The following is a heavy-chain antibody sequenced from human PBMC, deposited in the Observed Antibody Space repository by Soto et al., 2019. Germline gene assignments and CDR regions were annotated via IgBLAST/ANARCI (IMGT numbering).Heavy chain of an antibody. D-gene: IGHD3-22*01. V-gene: IGHV4-4*02. Sequence: SETLSLTCTVSGDSMSSSNWWNWVRQPPGKGLEWIGYIYYSGSTNYNPSLKSRVTISVDTSKNQFSLKLSSVTAADTAVYYCARVATNYDSSGYSYYYYGMDVWGQGTTVTVS. CDR2: IYYSGST. J-gene: IGHJ6*02. CDR1: GDSMSSSNW. CDR3: ARVATNYDSSGYSYYYYGMDV.